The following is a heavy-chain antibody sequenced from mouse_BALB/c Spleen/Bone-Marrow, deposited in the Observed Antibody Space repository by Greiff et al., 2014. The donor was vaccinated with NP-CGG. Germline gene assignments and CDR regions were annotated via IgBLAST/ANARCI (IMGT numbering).Heavy chain of an antibody. CDR2: IWAGGST. D-gene: IGHD2-4*01. V-gene: IGHV2-9*02. CDR1: GFSFTSYG. J-gene: IGHJ1*01. Sequence: VQVVESGPGLVAPSQSLSITCTVSGFSFTSYGVHWVRQPPGKGLEWLGVIWAGGSTNYNSALMSRLSISKDNSKSQVFLKMNSLQTDDTAMYYCARDPIYYDYDWYFDVWGAGTTVTVSS. CDR3: ARDPIYYDYDWYFDV.